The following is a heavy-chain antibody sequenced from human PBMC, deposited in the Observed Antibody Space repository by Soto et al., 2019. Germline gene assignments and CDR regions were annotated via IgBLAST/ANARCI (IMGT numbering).Heavy chain of an antibody. J-gene: IGHJ6*02. D-gene: IGHD6-19*01. CDR2: TYYRSKWYN. Sequence: PSQTLSLTCAISGDSVSSNSAAWNWIRQSPSRGLEWLVRTYYRSKWYNDYAVSVKSRITINPVTSKNQFSLQLNSVTPEDTAVYYCVARINIAVAGNEGYYYGMDVWGQGTTVTVSS. CDR1: GDSVSSNSAA. V-gene: IGHV6-1*01. CDR3: VARINIAVAGNEGYYYGMDV.